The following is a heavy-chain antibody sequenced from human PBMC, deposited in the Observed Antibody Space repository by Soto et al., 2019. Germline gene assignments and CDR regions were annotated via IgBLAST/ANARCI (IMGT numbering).Heavy chain of an antibody. CDR2: ISGSGGST. V-gene: IGHV3-23*01. J-gene: IGHJ1*01. CDR3: ALPPGADTLYEYFQH. Sequence: VQLLESGGGLVQPGGSLRLSCAASGFTFSSYAMSWVRQAPGKGLEWVSAISGSGGSTYYADSVKGRFTISRDNSKNTLYLQMNSLRAEDTALYYCALPPGADTLYEYFQHWGQGTLVTVSS. D-gene: IGHD2-8*02. CDR1: GFTFSSYA.